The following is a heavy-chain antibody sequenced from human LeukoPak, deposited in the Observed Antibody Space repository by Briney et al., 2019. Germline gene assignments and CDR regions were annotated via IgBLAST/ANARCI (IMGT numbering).Heavy chain of an antibody. Sequence: SETLSLTCTVSGGSISSYYWSWIRQPPGKGLEWIGYIYYSGSTNYNPSLKSRVTTSVDTSTNHFSLKLSSVTAADTAVYYCARGNIAAGGSDYWGQGTLVTVSS. CDR2: IYYSGST. CDR1: GGSISSYY. V-gene: IGHV4-59*08. J-gene: IGHJ4*02. D-gene: IGHD6-13*01. CDR3: ARGNIAAGGSDY.